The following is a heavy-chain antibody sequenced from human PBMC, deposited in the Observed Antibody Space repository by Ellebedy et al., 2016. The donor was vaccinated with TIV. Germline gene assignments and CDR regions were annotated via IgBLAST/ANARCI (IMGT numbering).Heavy chain of an antibody. CDR3: ARVISMIVVGWFDP. J-gene: IGHJ5*02. V-gene: IGHV3-7*01. D-gene: IGHD3-22*01. CDR1: GFTFSSYW. CDR2: IKQDGSEK. Sequence: GESLKISXAASGFTFSSYWMSWVRQAPGKGLEWVANIKQDGSEKYYVDSVKGRFTISRDNAKNSLYLQMNSLRAEDTAVYYCARVISMIVVGWFDPWGQGTLVTVSS.